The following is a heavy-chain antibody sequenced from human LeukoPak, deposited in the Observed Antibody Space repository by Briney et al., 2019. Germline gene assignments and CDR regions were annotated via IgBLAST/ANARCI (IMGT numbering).Heavy chain of an antibody. CDR2: ISGSGGST. J-gene: IGHJ2*01. V-gene: IGHV3-23*01. D-gene: IGHD5-18*01. Sequence: GGSLRLSRAAPGFTFSSYALSWVRQAPGKGLEWVSAISGSGGSTYYADSVKGRFTISRDNSKNTLYLQMNSLRAEDTAVYACAKDAIQLWFRWYFDLWGRGTLVTVSS. CDR1: GFTFSSYA. CDR3: AKDAIQLWFRWYFDL.